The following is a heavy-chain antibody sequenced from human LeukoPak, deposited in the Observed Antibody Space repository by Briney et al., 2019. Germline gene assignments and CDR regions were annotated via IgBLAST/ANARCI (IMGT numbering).Heavy chain of an antibody. V-gene: IGHV3-20*01. CDR1: GFTFDDYG. D-gene: IGHD1-1*01. J-gene: IGHJ6*02. Sequence: GGSLRLSCAASGFTFDDYGMSWVRQAPGKGLEWVSGINWNGGSTGYADSVKGRFTISRDNAKNPLYQQMNSLRSEDTALQXXXXXXXXGTXXXXXXMDVWGQGTTVTVSS. CDR3: XXXXXXGTXXXXXXMDV. CDR2: INWNGGST.